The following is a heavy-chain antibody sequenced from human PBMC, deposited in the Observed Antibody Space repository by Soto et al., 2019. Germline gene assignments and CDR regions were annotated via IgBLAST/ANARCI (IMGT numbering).Heavy chain of an antibody. CDR1: EFSLSTSGVG. Sequence: SGPTLVNPTQTLTLTCTFSEFSLSTSGVGVGWIRQPPGKALEWLALIYWDDDKRYSPSLKSRLTITKDTSKNQVVLTMTNMDPVDTATYYCAHKLVLEEVNNWLEPWEIETLVILAS. D-gene: IGHD6-6*01. J-gene: IGHJ5*02. CDR3: AHKLVLEEVNNWLEP. CDR2: IYWDDDK. V-gene: IGHV2-5*02.